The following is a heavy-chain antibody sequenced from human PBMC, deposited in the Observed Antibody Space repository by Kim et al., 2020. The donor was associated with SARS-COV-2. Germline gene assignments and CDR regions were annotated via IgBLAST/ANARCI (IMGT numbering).Heavy chain of an antibody. CDR2: IKNKHNGGTT. D-gene: IGHD3-10*01. J-gene: IGHJ3*02. CDR3: ATGDYGTFDI. CDR1: GFTSTNAW. V-gene: IGHV3-15*03. Sequence: GGSLRFSCAAFGFTSTNAWMNWVRQAPGNVLEWVGRIKNKHNGGTTEYAAPVKGRFTISRVDSKNTLWLQMNNLKAEDTGVYYCATGDYGTFDIWGQWTMVTVSS.